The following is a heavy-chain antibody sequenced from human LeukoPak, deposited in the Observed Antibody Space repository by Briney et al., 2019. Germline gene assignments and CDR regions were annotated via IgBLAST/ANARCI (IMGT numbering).Heavy chain of an antibody. D-gene: IGHD3-22*01. CDR3: ARLQEYYYDSSGYYYYFDY. CDR2: IYYSGST. CDR1: GGSISSYY. J-gene: IGHJ4*02. V-gene: IGHV4-59*08. Sequence: SETLSLTCTVSGGSISSYYWSWIRQPPGKGLEWIGYIYYSGSTNYNPSLKSRVTISVDTSENQFSLKLSSVTAADTAVYYCARLQEYYYDSSGYYYYFDYWGQGTLVTVSS.